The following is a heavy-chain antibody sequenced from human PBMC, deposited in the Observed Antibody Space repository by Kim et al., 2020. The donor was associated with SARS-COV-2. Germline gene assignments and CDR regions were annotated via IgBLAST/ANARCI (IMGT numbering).Heavy chain of an antibody. CDR2: IIPIFGTA. V-gene: IGHV1-69*13. CDR1: GGTFSSYA. Sequence: SVKVSCKASGGTFSSYAISWVRQAPGQGLEWMGGIIPIFGTANYAQKFQGRVTITADESTSTAYMELSSLRSEDTAVYYCAKIDITMIVVKGMDVWGQGTTVTVSS. J-gene: IGHJ6*02. CDR3: AKIDITMIVVKGMDV. D-gene: IGHD3-22*01.